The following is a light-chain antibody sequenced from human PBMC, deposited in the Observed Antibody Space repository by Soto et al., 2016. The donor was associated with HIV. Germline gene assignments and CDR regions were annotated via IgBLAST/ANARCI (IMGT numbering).Light chain of an antibody. J-gene: IGLJ1*01. CDR3: QVWDSNSDHYV. Sequence: SYELTQPPSVSVAPGETATITCGGDNIGSKTVQWYQQKPGRAPVLVVYDDSERPSGIPERFSGSNSGKAAVLTISRVEAGDEADFYCQVWDSNSDHYVFGTGTEVTVL. V-gene: IGLV3-21*01. CDR1: NIGSKT. CDR2: DDS.